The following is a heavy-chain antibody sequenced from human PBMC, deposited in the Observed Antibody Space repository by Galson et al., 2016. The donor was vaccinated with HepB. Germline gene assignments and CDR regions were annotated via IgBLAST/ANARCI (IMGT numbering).Heavy chain of an antibody. V-gene: IGHV3-7*05. D-gene: IGHD2-2*01. CDR3: ARERFCSSATCYVGDAFHI. J-gene: IGHJ3*02. Sequence: SLRLSCAASGFTFSTYYMTWVRQPPGKGLEWVAGIKQDGSEKYYVDSVKGRFTISRDNAKNSLYVQMDSLRAEDTAVYFCARERFCSSATCYVGDAFHIGGQGTMVIVSS. CDR2: IKQDGSEK. CDR1: GFTFSTYY.